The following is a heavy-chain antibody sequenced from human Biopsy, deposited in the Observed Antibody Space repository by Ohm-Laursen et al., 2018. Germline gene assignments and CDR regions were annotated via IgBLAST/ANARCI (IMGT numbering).Heavy chain of an antibody. V-gene: IGHV4-61*01. CDR1: GDSVSSGSFY. CDR2: IYDRGSTA. J-gene: IGHJ4*02. Sequence: SDTLSLTCTVSGDSVSSGSFYWTWIRQPPGQGLEYIGYIYDRGSTANYNPSLESRVTMSVDMPKNQFSLKLSSVTAVDTATYYCARGMRSSGWPYFDSWGQGTLVTVSS. D-gene: IGHD6-19*01. CDR3: ARGMRSSGWPYFDS.